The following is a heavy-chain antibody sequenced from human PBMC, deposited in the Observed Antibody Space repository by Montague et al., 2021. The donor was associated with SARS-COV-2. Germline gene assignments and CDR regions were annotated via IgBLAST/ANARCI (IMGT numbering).Heavy chain of an antibody. CDR2: IYYSGRT. CDR3: AREPRVGQLLSIYYYGIDD. Sequence: TLSLTCTLSGASITSGGYYWSWIRQPPGKGLEWIGYIYYSGRTYYXPSLKSRVTISVDTSKNQFSLKLSSVTAADTAVYYCAREPRVGQLLSIYYYGIDDWGQGATVTVSS. CDR1: GASITSGGYY. J-gene: IGHJ6*02. D-gene: IGHD2-2*01. V-gene: IGHV4-31*03.